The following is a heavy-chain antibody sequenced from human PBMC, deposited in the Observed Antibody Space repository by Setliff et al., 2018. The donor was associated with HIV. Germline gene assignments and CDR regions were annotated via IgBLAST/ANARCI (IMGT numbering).Heavy chain of an antibody. V-gene: IGHV5-51*01. CDR2: VFPDDSDT. Sequence: GESLKISCQASGYSFTTLWIAWVRQMPGKGLEWMGMVFPDDSDTRYSPSFQGQVSMSPDKSINTTYLQWSSLKASDTAVYYCARSMGFKATTRLDFWGPGTLVTVSS. J-gene: IGHJ4*02. CDR3: ARSMGFKATTRLDF. D-gene: IGHD3-10*01. CDR1: GYSFTTLW.